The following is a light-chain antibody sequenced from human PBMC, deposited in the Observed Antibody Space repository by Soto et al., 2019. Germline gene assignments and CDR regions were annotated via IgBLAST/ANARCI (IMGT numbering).Light chain of an antibody. V-gene: IGLV1-51*02. CDR2: ENN. CDR1: SSNIGSNY. CDR3: GTWDNSLSAV. Sequence: QSELTQPPSVSAAPGQEVTISCSGSSSNIGSNYVSWYQQLPGTAPKLLIYENNKRPSGIPDRFSGSKSGTSATLGITGLQTGDEADYYCGTWDNSLSAVFGGGTKLTVL. J-gene: IGLJ3*02.